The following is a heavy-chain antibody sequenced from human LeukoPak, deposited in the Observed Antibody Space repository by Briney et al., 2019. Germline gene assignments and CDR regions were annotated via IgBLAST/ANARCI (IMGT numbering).Heavy chain of an antibody. CDR2: ISSSGSTI. CDR1: GFTFSDYY. J-gene: IGHJ4*02. CDR3: ARDPSGIAPENYFDY. Sequence: GGSLRLSCAASGFTFSDYYMSWIRQAPGKGLEWVSYISSSGSTIYYADSVKGRFTISRDNAKNSLYLQMNSLRAEDTAVYYCARDPSGIAPENYFDYWGQGTLVTVSS. D-gene: IGHD6-25*01. V-gene: IGHV3-11*01.